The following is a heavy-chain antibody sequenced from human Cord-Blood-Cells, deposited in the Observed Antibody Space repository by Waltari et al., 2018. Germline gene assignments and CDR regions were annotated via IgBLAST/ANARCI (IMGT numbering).Heavy chain of an antibody. D-gene: IGHD3-10*01. CDR3: AKDPGGSKPYYGSGSYGYYFDY. CDR1: GFTFSSYA. CDR2: ISGSGGST. V-gene: IGHV3-23*01. J-gene: IGHJ4*02. Sequence: AASGFTFSSYAMSWVRQAPGKGLEWVSAISGSGGSTYYADSVKGRFTISRDNSKNTLYLQMNSLRAEDTAVYYCAKDPGGSKPYYGSGSYGYYFDYWGQGTLVTVSS.